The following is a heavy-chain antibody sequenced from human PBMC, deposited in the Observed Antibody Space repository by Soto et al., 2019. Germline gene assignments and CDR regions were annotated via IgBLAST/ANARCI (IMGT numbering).Heavy chain of an antibody. CDR2: IIPIFGTA. D-gene: IGHD2-15*01. V-gene: IGHV1-69*01. CDR1: GGTVSSYA. CDR3: ARTKEVAASGGVYYYGMAV. J-gene: IGHJ6*04. Sequence: ASVKVSCKASGGTVSSYAISWVRQAPGQGLEWMGGIIPIFGTANYAQKFQGRVTITADESTSTAYMELSSLRSEDTAVYYCARTKEVAASGGVYYYGMAVWGKGTTVTVSS.